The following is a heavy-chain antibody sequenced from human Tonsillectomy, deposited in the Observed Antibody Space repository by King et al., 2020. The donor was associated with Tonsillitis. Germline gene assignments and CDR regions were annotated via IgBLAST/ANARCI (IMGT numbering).Heavy chain of an antibody. D-gene: IGHD6-13*01. J-gene: IGHJ4*02. CDR2: INPDSGDT. Sequence: VQLVESGPEVTKPGASVKVSCKASGYTFTDYYIHWVRQAPGQGLEWMGWINPDSGDTNYAQKFQGRVIMTRDTSIITAYMELSSLRSDDTAVYYCARRAKYSSSWYYFWGQGALVPVSS. CDR3: ARRAKYSSSWYYF. V-gene: IGHV1-2*02. CDR1: GYTFTDYY.